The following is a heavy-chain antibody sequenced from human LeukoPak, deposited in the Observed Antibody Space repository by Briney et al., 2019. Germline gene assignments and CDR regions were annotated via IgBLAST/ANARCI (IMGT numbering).Heavy chain of an antibody. Sequence: AGGSLRLSCAASGFTFSSYGMSWVRQAPGKGLEWVSAISGSGGSTYYADSVKGRFTISRDNSKNTLYLQMNSLRAEDTAVYYCAKKKDPYYYGSGSYGFDYWGQGTLVTASS. D-gene: IGHD3-10*01. CDR2: ISGSGGST. J-gene: IGHJ4*02. CDR3: AKKKDPYYYGSGSYGFDY. V-gene: IGHV3-23*01. CDR1: GFTFSSYG.